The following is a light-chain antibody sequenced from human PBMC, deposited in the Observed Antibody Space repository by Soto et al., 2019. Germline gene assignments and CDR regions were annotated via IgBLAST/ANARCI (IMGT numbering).Light chain of an antibody. CDR2: DAS. CDR1: QSISTK. CDR3: QQYNFWPET. V-gene: IGKV3-15*01. J-gene: IGKJ1*01. Sequence: EIVMTQSPGTLSVSPGERATLSFRASQSISTKLAWYQQKRGQAPRLLIYDASTRATGIPARFSGSGSGAEFTLNISSLQSEDFGVYYCQQYNFWPETFGQGTNVEVK.